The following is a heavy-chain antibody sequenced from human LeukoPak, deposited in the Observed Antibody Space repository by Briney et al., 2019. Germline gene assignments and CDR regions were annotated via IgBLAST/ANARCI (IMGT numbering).Heavy chain of an antibody. Sequence: SVKVSCKASGGTFSSYAISWVRQAPGQGLEWMGGVIPIFGTANYAQKFQGRVTITTDESTSTAYMELSSLRSEDTAVYYCARDHGSDYDFWSGYYGFDYWGQGTLVTVSS. CDR1: GGTFSSYA. V-gene: IGHV1-69*05. CDR3: ARDHGSDYDFWSGYYGFDY. CDR2: VIPIFGTA. D-gene: IGHD3-3*01. J-gene: IGHJ4*02.